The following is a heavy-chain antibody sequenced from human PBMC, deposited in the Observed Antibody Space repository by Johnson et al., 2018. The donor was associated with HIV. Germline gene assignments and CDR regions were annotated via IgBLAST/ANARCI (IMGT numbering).Heavy chain of an antibody. CDR1: EFTFNSYW. CDR3: ARERGYSSVLWKLSEAAFDI. D-gene: IGHD6-19*01. J-gene: IGHJ3*02. Sequence: VKLVESGGGLVQPGGSLRLSCAGSEFTFNSYWMSWVRQAPGEGLEWVANINQDGTEKYYADSMRGRFTISRDNTKNSLYLEMNSLRAEDTAVYYCARERGYSSVLWKLSEAAFDIWGQGTMVTVSS. CDR2: INQDGTEK. V-gene: IGHV3-7*01.